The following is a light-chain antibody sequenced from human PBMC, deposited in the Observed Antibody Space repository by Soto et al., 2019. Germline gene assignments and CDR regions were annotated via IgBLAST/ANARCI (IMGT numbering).Light chain of an antibody. Sequence: SALTQPASVSGSPGQSITISCTGTSRDVGIYNPVSWYQLHPGKVPKLIIYEDTKRPSGISSRFSGSESGITAFLTISGLQAEDEADYYCCSYAGSSTYVFGTGTKVTV. CDR2: EDT. J-gene: IGLJ1*01. V-gene: IGLV2-23*01. CDR1: SRDVGIYNP. CDR3: CSYAGSSTYV.